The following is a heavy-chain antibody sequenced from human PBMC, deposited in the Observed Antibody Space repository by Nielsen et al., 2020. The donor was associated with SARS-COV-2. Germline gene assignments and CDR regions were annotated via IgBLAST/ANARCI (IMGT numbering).Heavy chain of an antibody. Sequence: GESLKISCKGSGYSFTSYWIGWVRQMPGKGLEWMGIIYPGDSDTRYSPSFQGQVTISADESISTAYLQWSSLKASDTAMYYCARHQQSYYYDSSGYQPWGQGTLVTVSS. J-gene: IGHJ5*02. CDR3: ARHQQSYYYDSSGYQP. CDR2: IYPGDSDT. CDR1: GYSFTSYW. V-gene: IGHV5-51*01. D-gene: IGHD3-22*01.